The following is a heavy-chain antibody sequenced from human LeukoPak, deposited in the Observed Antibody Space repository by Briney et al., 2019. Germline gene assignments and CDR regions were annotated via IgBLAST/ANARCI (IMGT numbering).Heavy chain of an antibody. V-gene: IGHV4-59*11. CDR2: IYYSGST. J-gene: IGHJ4*02. D-gene: IGHD2-15*01. CDR1: GGSINSHY. CDR3: ARGLGWGYCSAPICNLDS. Sequence: SETLSLTCTVSGGSINSHYWSWVRQLPGTGLEWIGDIYYSGSTNYSPSLKSRLTMSVDTSTNQLSLKLPSVTAADTAFYYCARGLGWGYCSAPICNLDSWGQGALVTVSS.